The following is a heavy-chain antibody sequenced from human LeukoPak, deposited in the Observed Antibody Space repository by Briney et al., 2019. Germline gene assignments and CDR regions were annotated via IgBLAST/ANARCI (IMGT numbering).Heavy chain of an antibody. D-gene: IGHD6-19*01. CDR2: INPNSGGT. V-gene: IGHV1-2*02. J-gene: IGHJ4*02. CDR3: ARDLPKQWLARRGYFDY. CDR1: GYTFTGYY. Sequence: ASVKVSCKASGYTFTGYYMHWVRQAPGQGLEWMGWINPNSGGTNYAQKFQGRVTMTRDTSISTAYMELSRPRSDDTAVYYCARDLPKQWLARRGYFDYWGQGTLVTVSS.